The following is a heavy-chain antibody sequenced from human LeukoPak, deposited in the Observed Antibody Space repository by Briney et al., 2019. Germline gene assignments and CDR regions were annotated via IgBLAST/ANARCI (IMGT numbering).Heavy chain of an antibody. CDR1: GASISPYY. D-gene: IGHD3-10*01. V-gene: IGHV4-4*07. Sequence: SGTLSLTCTVSGASISPYYWNWIRQPAGKGLEWIGRLYPSGSSDQNPSLKSRVSISVGTSSNQFSLRVTSVTAADTATYYCARDLSGSLYFDYWGQGVLVTVSA. J-gene: IGHJ4*02. CDR3: ARDLSGSLYFDY. CDR2: LYPSGSS.